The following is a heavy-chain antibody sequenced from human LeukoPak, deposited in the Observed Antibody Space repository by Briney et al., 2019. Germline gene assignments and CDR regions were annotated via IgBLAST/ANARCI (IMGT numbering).Heavy chain of an antibody. Sequence: PGGSLRLSCAASGFPFSSYTMPWVRQAPGKGLEWVAIISYDGSNKYYADSVKGRFSISRDNSKSTLYLQMNSLTAEDTAMYYCARERIAAAGTDFDYWGQGTLVTVSS. V-gene: IGHV3-30*04. CDR2: ISYDGSNK. D-gene: IGHD6-13*01. CDR3: ARERIAAAGTDFDY. J-gene: IGHJ4*02. CDR1: GFPFSSYT.